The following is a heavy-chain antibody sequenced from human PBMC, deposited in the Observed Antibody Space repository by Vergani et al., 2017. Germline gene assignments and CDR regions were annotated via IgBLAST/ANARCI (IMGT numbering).Heavy chain of an antibody. CDR2: ISYDGSNK. CDR3: AKGDYDILTGYYS. Sequence: QVQLVESGGGVVQPGRSPRLSCAASGFTFSSYGMHWVRQAPGKGLEWVAVISYDGSNKYYADSVKGRFTISRDNSKNTLYLQMNSLRAEDTAVYYCAKGDYDILTGYYSWGQGTLVTVSS. J-gene: IGHJ4*02. D-gene: IGHD3-9*01. CDR1: GFTFSSYG. V-gene: IGHV3-30*18.